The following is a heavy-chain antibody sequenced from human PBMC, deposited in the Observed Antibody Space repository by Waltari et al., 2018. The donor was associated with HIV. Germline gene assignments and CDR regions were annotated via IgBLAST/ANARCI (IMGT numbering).Heavy chain of an antibody. V-gene: IGHV4-39*01. CDR3: AKHMTALVPFDY. CDR2: IYYSGST. Sequence: QLQLQESGPGLVKPSETLSLTCYVSGGSIRSSSSYWGWIRQPPGKGLEWIGSIYYSGSTYYNPSLKSRVTISVDTSKNQFSLNLNSVTAADTAVYFCAKHMTALVPFDYWGQGTLVTVSS. J-gene: IGHJ4*02. D-gene: IGHD5-18*01. CDR1: GGSIRSSSSY.